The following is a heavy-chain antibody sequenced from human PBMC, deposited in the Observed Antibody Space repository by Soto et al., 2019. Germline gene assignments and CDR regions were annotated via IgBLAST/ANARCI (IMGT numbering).Heavy chain of an antibody. CDR1: GFTFSTYA. V-gene: IGHV3-30*03. CDR3: ARDPPDY. J-gene: IGHJ4*02. Sequence: QVQLVESGGGVVQPGRSLRLSCAASGFTFSTYAMYWVRQAPGRGLEWVAGISFDGSNKYYRDSVKGLFSISRDNSKNTLYLQMNSLRAEDTAVYYCARDPPDYWGQGTLVTVSS. CDR2: ISFDGSNK.